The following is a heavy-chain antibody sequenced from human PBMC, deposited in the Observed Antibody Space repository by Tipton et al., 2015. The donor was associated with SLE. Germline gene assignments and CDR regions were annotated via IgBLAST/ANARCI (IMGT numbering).Heavy chain of an antibody. V-gene: IGHV3-73*01. CDR3: TLGPNKHGDY. J-gene: IGHJ4*02. Sequence: GSLRLSRAASGFTFSGSAMHWVSQASGKGLEWVGRIRSKANSYATAYAASGKGRFTISRDDSKNTAYLQMNSLKTEDTAVYYCTLGPNKHGDYWGQGTLVTVSS. CDR1: GFTFSGSA. D-gene: IGHD2/OR15-2a*01. CDR2: IRSKANSYAT.